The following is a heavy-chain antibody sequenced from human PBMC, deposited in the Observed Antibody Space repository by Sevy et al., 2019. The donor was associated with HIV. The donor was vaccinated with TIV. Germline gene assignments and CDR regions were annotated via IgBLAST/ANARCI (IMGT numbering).Heavy chain of an antibody. D-gene: IGHD2-2*01. CDR2: IYSGGGT. J-gene: IGHJ4*02. CDR1: GFTVSSNY. V-gene: IGHV3-66*02. CDR3: ARDGGYRLD. Sequence: SLRLSCAASGFTVSSNYMSWVRQAPGKGLDWVSLIYSGGGTDYADSVKGRFTISRDSSKNTLYLQMNSLRTEDTAVYYCARDGGYRLDWGQGTLVTVSS.